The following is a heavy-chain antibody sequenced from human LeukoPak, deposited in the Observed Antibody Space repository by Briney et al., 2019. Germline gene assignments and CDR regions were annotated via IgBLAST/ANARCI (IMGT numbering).Heavy chain of an antibody. V-gene: IGHV3-30*04. J-gene: IGHJ4*02. D-gene: IGHD6-13*01. CDR3: ARGFSVAAAGTGFY. CDR2: ISYDGSNK. Sequence: GGSLRLSCAASGFTFSSYAMHWVRQAPDKGLEWVAVISYDGSNKYYADSVKGRFTISRDNSKNTLYLQMNSLRAEDTAVYYCARGFSVAAAGTGFYWGQGTLVTVSS. CDR1: GFTFSSYA.